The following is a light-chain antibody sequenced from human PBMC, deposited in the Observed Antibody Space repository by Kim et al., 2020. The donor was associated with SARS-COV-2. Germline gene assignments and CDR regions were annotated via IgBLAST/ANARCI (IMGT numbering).Light chain of an antibody. CDR3: CSYAGSYLVV. CDR2: DVS. V-gene: IGLV2-11*01. Sequence: GQSVNISCTGTSSDVGGYNEVSWYQQHPGKAPNLMIYDVSKRPSGVPDRFSGSKSGNTAYLTISGLQAEDEADYYCCSYAGSYLVVFGGGTQMTVL. CDR1: SSDVGGYNE. J-gene: IGLJ2*01.